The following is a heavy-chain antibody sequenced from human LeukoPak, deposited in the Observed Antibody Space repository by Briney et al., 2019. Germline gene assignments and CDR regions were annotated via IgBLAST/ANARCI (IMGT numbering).Heavy chain of an antibody. CDR3: AKHQWELTFDY. J-gene: IGHJ4*02. V-gene: IGHV3-23*01. D-gene: IGHD1-26*01. CDR1: GFTFSSYA. CDR2: ISGRGVNT. Sequence: GGSLRLSCAASGFTFSSYAMSWVRQAPGKGLEWVSAISGRGVNTYYADSVKGRFTISRDNSKNTLYLQMNSLRTEDTAVYYCAKHQWELTFDYWGQGTLVTVSS.